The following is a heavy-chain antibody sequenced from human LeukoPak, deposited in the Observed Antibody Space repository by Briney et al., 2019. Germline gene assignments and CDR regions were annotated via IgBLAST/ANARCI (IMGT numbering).Heavy chain of an antibody. CDR3: ARVVKYRSGPLTDLLPYYFDY. CDR1: GYTFTSYA. J-gene: IGHJ4*02. D-gene: IGHD6-19*01. Sequence: ASVKVSCKASGYTFTSYAMHWVRQAPGQRLEWMGWINAGNGNTRYSQEFQGRVTITRDTSASTAYMELSSLRSEDMAVYYCARVVKYRSGPLTDLLPYYFDYWGQGTLVTVSS. CDR2: INAGNGNT. V-gene: IGHV1-3*03.